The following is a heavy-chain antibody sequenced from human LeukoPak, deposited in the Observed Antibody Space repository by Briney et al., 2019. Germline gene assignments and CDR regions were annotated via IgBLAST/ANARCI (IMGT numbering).Heavy chain of an antibody. V-gene: IGHV4-59*01. Sequence: GSLRLSCAASGFTFSDYYMSWIRQPPGKGLEWIGYIYYSGSTNYNPSLKSRVTISVDTSKNQFSLKLSSVTAADTAVYYCARDAGVLWGQGTLVTVSS. D-gene: IGHD3-10*01. CDR3: ARDAGVL. J-gene: IGHJ4*02. CDR1: GFTFSDYY. CDR2: IYYSGST.